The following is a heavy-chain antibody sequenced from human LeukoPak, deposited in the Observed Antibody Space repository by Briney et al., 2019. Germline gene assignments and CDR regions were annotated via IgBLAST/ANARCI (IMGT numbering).Heavy chain of an antibody. Sequence: PSETLSLTCAVYGGSFSGYYWSWIRQPPGKGLEWIGEINHSGSTNYNPSLKSRVTISVDTSKNQFSLKLSSVTAADTAVYYCASTDCSGGSCYSRRYFDYWGQGTLVTVTS. CDR3: ASTDCSGGSCYSRRYFDY. J-gene: IGHJ4*02. V-gene: IGHV4-34*01. D-gene: IGHD2-15*01. CDR1: GGSFSGYY. CDR2: INHSGST.